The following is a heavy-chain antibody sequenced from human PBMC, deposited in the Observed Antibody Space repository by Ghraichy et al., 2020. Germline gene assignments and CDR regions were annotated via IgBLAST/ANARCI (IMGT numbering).Heavy chain of an antibody. J-gene: IGHJ4*02. CDR3: ATPGGPAEGNFDL. V-gene: IGHV4-34*01. D-gene: IGHD2-2*01. CDR2: INHSGST. CDR1: GGSFGVYY. Sequence: SETLSLTCTVSGGSFGVYYWSWIRQPPGMGLEWIGEINHSGSTNYNPSLKSRVTISIDTSKNQFSLKLTPVTAADTAVYYCATPGGPAEGNFDLWGQGSRVTVST.